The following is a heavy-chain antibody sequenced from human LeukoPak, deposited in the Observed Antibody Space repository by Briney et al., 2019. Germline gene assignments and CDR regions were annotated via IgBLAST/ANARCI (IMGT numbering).Heavy chain of an antibody. J-gene: IGHJ1*01. D-gene: IGHD3-10*01. CDR3: ARQTGYFRY. CDR1: GGSISSDY. CDR2: IYYSGST. V-gene: IGHV4-59*08. Sequence: PSETLSLTCTVSGGSISSDYWSWIRQPPGKGLEWIGHIYYSGSTNHNPSLKSRVTISVDTSKNQFSLKLNSVTAADTAVYYCARQTGYFRYWGQGTLVAVSS.